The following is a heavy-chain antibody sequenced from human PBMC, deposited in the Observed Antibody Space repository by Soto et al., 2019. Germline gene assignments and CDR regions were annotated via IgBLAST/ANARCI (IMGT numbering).Heavy chain of an antibody. V-gene: IGHV4-59*01. J-gene: IGHJ3*02. Sequence: KTSETLSLTCTVSGGSISSYYWSWIRQPPGKGLEWIGYIYYSGSTNYNPSLKSRVTISVDTSKNQFSLKLSSVTAADTAVYYCARVAYYDSSGYDAFESWGQGTMVTVSS. D-gene: IGHD3-22*01. CDR1: GGSISSYY. CDR2: IYYSGST. CDR3: ARVAYYDSSGYDAFES.